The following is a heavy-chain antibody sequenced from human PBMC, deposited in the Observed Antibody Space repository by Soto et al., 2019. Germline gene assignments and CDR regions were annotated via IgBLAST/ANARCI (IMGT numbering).Heavy chain of an antibody. D-gene: IGHD3-3*01. V-gene: IGHV1-8*01. J-gene: IGHJ3*02. CDR2: MNPNSGNT. CDR1: GYTFTSYD. CDR3: ARGAPNYDFWSGYPVGFFPIRADAFDI. Sequence: GASVKVSCKASGYTFTSYDINWVRQATGQGLEWMGWMNPNSGNTGYAQKFQGRVTMTRNTSISTAYMELSSLRSEDTAVYYCARGAPNYDFWSGYPVGFFPIRADAFDIWGQGTMVTVS.